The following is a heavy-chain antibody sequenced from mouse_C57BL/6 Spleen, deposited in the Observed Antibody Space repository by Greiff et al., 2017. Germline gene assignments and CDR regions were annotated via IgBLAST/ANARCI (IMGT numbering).Heavy chain of an antibody. CDR2: IRNKANGYTT. D-gene: IGHD3-1*01. CDR3: ARLRGLPKAMDY. V-gene: IGHV7-3*01. Sequence: EVHLVESGGGLVQPGGSLSLSCAASGFTFTDYYMSWVRQPPGKALEWLGFIRNKANGYTTEYSASVKGRFTISRDNSQSILYLQMNALRAEDSATYYCARLRGLPKAMDYWGQGTSVTVSS. CDR1: GFTFTDYY. J-gene: IGHJ4*01.